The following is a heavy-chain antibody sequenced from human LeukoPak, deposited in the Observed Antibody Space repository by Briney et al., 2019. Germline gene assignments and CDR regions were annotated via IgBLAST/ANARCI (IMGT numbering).Heavy chain of an antibody. CDR1: GFTFSGHG. Sequence: GGSLRLSCEASGFTFSGHGMSWVRLAPGKGLEWVSSISSSSSYIYYADSVKGRFTISRDNAKNSLYLQMNSLRAEGTAVYYCAKIGVIGKWYFDLWGRGALVTVS. CDR3: AKIGVIGKWYFDL. CDR2: ISSSSSYI. V-gene: IGHV3-21*01. J-gene: IGHJ2*01. D-gene: IGHD1-20*01.